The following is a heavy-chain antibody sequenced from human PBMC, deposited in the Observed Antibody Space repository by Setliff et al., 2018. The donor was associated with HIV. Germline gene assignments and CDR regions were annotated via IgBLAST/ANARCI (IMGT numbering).Heavy chain of an antibody. CDR3: ARDLSPYGSGDPYYYYGMDV. J-gene: IGHJ6*02. CDR1: GGSISSSGNY. V-gene: IGHV4-31*03. CDR2: IYYTGNT. D-gene: IGHD3-10*01. Sequence: SETLSLTCTVSGGSISSSGNYWTWIRQRPGKGLEWIGYIYYTGNTYYHPSLKSRVLISVDTSNNQFSLRLSSVTAADTAVDYCARDLSPYGSGDPYYYYGMDVWGQGTTVTVSS.